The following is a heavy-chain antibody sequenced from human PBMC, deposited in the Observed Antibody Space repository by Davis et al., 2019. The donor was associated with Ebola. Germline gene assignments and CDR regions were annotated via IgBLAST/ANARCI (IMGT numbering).Heavy chain of an antibody. CDR1: GFTFSSYA. D-gene: IGHD3-22*01. Sequence: GESLKISCAASGFTFSSYAMSWVRQAPGKGLEWVSAISGSGGSTYYADSVKGRFTISRDNSKNTLYLQMNSLRAEDTAVYYCAKGIVVVITTYDAFDIWGQGTMVTVSS. CDR3: AKGIVVVITTYDAFDI. CDR2: ISGSGGST. J-gene: IGHJ3*02. V-gene: IGHV3-23*01.